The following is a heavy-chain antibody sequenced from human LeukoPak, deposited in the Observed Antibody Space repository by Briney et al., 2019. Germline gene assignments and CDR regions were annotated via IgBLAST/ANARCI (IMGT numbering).Heavy chain of an antibody. CDR2: INPSGGST. CDR1: GGTFSSYA. CDR3: ARDLQVDSRASGY. V-gene: IGHV1-46*01. D-gene: IGHD3-22*01. J-gene: IGHJ4*02. Sequence: GASVKVSCKASGGTFSSYAISWVRQAPGQGLEWMGIINPSGGSTSYAQKFQGRVTMTRDTSTSTVYMELSSLRSEDTAVYYCARDLQVDSRASGYWGQGTLVTVSS.